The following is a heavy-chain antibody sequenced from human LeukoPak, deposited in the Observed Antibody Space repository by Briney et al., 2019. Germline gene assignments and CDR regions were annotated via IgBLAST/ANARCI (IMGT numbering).Heavy chain of an antibody. Sequence: GGSLRLSCAASGFTFSSYGMHWARQAPGKGLEWVAVIWYDGSNKYYADSVKGRFTISRDNSKNTLYLQMNSLRAEDTAVYYCARDASTSRLDPWGQGTLVTVSS. V-gene: IGHV3-33*01. CDR3: ARDASTSRLDP. J-gene: IGHJ5*02. D-gene: IGHD2-2*01. CDR2: IWYDGSNK. CDR1: GFTFSSYG.